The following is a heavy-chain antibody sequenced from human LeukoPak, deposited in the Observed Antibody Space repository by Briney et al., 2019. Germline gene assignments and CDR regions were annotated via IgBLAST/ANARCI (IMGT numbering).Heavy chain of an antibody. CDR2: IYYSGST. J-gene: IGHJ4*02. CDR3: ARHVSSGSRLTFSDY. V-gene: IGHV4-39*01. D-gene: IGHD6-13*01. CDR1: GGSISSGGYY. Sequence: PSETLSLTCTVSGGSISSGGYYWSWIRQHPGKGLEWIGYIYYSGSTYYNPSLKSRVTISVDTSKNQFSLKLSSVTAADTAVYYCARHVSSGSRLTFSDYWGQGTLVTVSS.